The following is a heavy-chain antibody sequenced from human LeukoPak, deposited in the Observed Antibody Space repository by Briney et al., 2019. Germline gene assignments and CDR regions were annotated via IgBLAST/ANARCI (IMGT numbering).Heavy chain of an antibody. D-gene: IGHD3-22*01. CDR2: IYYSGST. V-gene: IGHV4-39*01. Sequence: SETLSLTCTVSGGSISSSSYYWGWIRQPPGKGLEWIGSIYYSGSTYYNPSLKSRVTISVDTSKNQFSLKLSSVTAADTAVYYCARTPLAYYYDSSEGAGDYWGQGTLVTVSS. J-gene: IGHJ4*02. CDR1: GGSISSSSYY. CDR3: ARTPLAYYYDSSEGAGDY.